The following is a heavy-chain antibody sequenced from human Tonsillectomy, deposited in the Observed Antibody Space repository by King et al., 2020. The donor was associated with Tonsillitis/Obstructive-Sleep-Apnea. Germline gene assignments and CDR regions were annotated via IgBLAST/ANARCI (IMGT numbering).Heavy chain of an antibody. D-gene: IGHD3-10*01. CDR1: GYTFTSYG. Sequence: VQLVESGAEVKKPGASVKVSCKSSGYTFTSYGISWVRQAPGQGLEWMGWISAYSGNTKYAQKLQGRVTMTTDTSTSTAYMELRSLRSDDTAVYYCARDLSSEEGPRREGYYMDVWGKGTAVTVSS. CDR2: ISAYSGNT. J-gene: IGHJ6*03. V-gene: IGHV1-18*01. CDR3: ARDLSSEEGPRREGYYMDV.